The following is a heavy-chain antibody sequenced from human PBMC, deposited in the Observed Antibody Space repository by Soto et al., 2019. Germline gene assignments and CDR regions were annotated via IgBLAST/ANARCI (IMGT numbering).Heavy chain of an antibody. V-gene: IGHV3-33*01. CDR1: GFTFSSYG. J-gene: IGHJ4*02. Sequence: QVQLVESGVGVVQPGRSLRLSCAASGFTFSSYGMHWVRQAPGKGLEWVAVIWYDGSNENYADSVKGRFTISRDNSKNTLYLQMNSLRAEDTALYYCARDRRGSGWYDYFDYWGQGTLVTVSS. D-gene: IGHD6-19*01. CDR2: IWYDGSNE. CDR3: ARDRRGSGWYDYFDY.